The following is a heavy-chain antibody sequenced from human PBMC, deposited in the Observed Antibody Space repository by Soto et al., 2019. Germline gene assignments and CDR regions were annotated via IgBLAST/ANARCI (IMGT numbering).Heavy chain of an antibody. Sequence: SETLSLTCTVSGGSIRSGDYYWSWIRQPPGKGLEWIGYIYYSGSTYYNPSLKSRVTISVDTSKNQFSLKLSSVTAADTAVYYCAGIQSKRLSGLDPWGQGTLVTVSS. CDR3: AGIQSKRLSGLDP. J-gene: IGHJ5*02. D-gene: IGHD5-18*01. CDR1: GGSIRSGDYY. CDR2: IYYSGST. V-gene: IGHV4-30-4*01.